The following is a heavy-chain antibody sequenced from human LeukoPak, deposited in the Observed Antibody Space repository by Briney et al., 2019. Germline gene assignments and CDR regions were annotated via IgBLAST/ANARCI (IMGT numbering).Heavy chain of an antibody. J-gene: IGHJ4*02. D-gene: IGHD5-24*01. CDR1: GCTLSHYD. Sequence: PGGSLTLSCAVSGCTLSHYDMSWVRQAPGKGLEWVGGINNTGGSTYHAESEKGRFTLSRDTTKNTLYLQKNSLRVDDTAVYYCVKEGPDHCESRGGCYYYESWGQGTQVSVSS. V-gene: IGHV3-23*01. CDR2: INNTGGST. CDR3: VKEGPDHCESRGGCYYYES.